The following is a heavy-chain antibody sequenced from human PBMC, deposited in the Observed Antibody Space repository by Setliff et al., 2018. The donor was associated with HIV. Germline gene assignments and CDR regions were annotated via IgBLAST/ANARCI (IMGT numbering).Heavy chain of an antibody. CDR3: AKGGGFYGDYTFDH. V-gene: IGHV4-59*11. CDR1: GPSINIHY. J-gene: IGHJ4*02. Sequence: SETLSLTCTVSGPSINIHYWSWIRQSPGKGFEWIGYIYSTGSTNYNPSLQSRVTISIVASRNQFSLKVTSVTAADTAVYYCAKGGGFYGDYTFDHWGQGRQVTVSS. D-gene: IGHD4-17*01. CDR2: IYSTGST.